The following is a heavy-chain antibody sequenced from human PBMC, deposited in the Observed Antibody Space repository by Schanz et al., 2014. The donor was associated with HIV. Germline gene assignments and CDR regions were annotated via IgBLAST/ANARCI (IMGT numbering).Heavy chain of an antibody. Sequence: EVQLVESGGAWVQPGGSLRLSCAASGFTFRSNDMSWVRQAPGKGLEWVSGISGTDGSRSYADSVKGRFTISKDNSKNTLYLQMNSLRVEDTAVYFCARDVINYDFWSGYYTWGQGTRVTVSS. CDR1: GFTFRSND. J-gene: IGHJ5*02. D-gene: IGHD3-3*01. V-gene: IGHV3-23*04. CDR3: ARDVINYDFWSGYYT. CDR2: ISGTDGSR.